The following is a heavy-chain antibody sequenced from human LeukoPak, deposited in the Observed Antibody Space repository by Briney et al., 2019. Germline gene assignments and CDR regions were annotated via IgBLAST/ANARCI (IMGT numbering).Heavy chain of an antibody. V-gene: IGHV3-23*01. CDR2: ISGAGGYT. D-gene: IGHD4-17*01. CDR1: GFTFSSYA. CDR3: AKAEYGDYGGAFDI. J-gene: IGHJ3*02. Sequence: GGSLRLSCAASGFTFSSYAMSWVRQAPGKGLEWVSSISGAGGYTYYTDSVKGRFTISRDNSKNTLYLHMNSLRADDAAVYYCAKAEYGDYGGAFDIWGQGTMVTVSS.